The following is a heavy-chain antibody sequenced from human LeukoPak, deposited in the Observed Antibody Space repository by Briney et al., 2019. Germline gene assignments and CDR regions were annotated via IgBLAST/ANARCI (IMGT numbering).Heavy chain of an antibody. CDR1: GGTFSSYA. CDR2: ISAYNGNT. CDR3: ARDRPSSSSWSDY. D-gene: IGHD6-13*01. V-gene: IGHV1-18*01. Sequence: ASVKVSCKASGGTFSSYAISWVPQAPGQGLEWMGWISAYNGNTNYAQKLQGRVTMTTDTSTSTAYMELRSLRSDDTAVYYCARDRPSSSSWSDYWGQGTLVTVSS. J-gene: IGHJ4*02.